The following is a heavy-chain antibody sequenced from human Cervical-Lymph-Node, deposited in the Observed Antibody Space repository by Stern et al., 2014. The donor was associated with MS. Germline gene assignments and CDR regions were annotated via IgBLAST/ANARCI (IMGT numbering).Heavy chain of an antibody. Sequence: QVQLQESGPGLVRPSETLSLTCTVSGDSGRSRSYYWSWIRQAPGKGLEWIGFIYDGGSTSYNPSLRGRVTISMDMSKKQFSLSLSSVTAADTAVYYCARDGYSSTEYYIDIWGQGTLVTVSS. CDR1: GDSGRSRSYY. J-gene: IGHJ4*02. D-gene: IGHD2-2*01. V-gene: IGHV4-61*01. CDR2: IYDGGST. CDR3: ARDGYSSTEYYIDI.